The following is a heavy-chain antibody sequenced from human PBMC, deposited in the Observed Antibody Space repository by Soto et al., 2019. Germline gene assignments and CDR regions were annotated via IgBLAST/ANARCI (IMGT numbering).Heavy chain of an antibody. J-gene: IGHJ4*02. CDR1: GYTFTSYG. V-gene: IGHV1-18*01. CDR3: ARDWDVVVPAAIDY. Sequence: ASVTVSCKTSGYTFTSYGISWVRQAPGQGLEWMGWISAYNGNTNYAQKLQGRVTMTTDTSTSTAYMELRSLRSDDTAVYYCARDWDVVVPAAIDYWGQGTLVTVSS. CDR2: ISAYNGNT. D-gene: IGHD2-2*01.